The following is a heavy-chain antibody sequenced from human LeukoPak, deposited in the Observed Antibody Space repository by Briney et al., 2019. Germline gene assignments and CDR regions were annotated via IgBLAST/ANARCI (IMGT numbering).Heavy chain of an antibody. Sequence: ASVKVSCKASGYTFTSYGISWVRQAPGQGLEWMGWISAYNGNTNYAQKLQGRVTMTTDTSTSTAYMELRSLRSDDTAVYYCARAIGGSGRTNWFDPWGQGTLVTVSS. V-gene: IGHV1-18*01. J-gene: IGHJ5*02. CDR1: GYTFTSYG. CDR2: ISAYNGNT. CDR3: ARAIGGSGRTNWFDP. D-gene: IGHD3-10*01.